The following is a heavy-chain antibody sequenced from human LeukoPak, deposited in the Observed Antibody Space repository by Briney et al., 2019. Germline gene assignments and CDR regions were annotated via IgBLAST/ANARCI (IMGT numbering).Heavy chain of an antibody. D-gene: IGHD6-13*01. Sequence: SETLSLTCTVSGYSISSGYYWGWIRQPPGKGLEWIGSIYHSGSTYYNPSLKSRVTISVDTSKNQFSLKLSSVTAADTAVYYCAGRIAAAGTPNNWFDPWGQGTLVTVSS. J-gene: IGHJ5*02. CDR2: IYHSGST. V-gene: IGHV4-38-2*02. CDR1: GYSISSGYY. CDR3: AGRIAAAGTPNNWFDP.